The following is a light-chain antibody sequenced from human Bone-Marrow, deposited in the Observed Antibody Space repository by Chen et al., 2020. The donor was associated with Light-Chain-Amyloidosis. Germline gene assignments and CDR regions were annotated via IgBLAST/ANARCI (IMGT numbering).Light chain of an antibody. CDR1: DLPTKY. J-gene: IGLJ2*01. Sequence: SYELTQPPSVSVSPGQTSTINCSGDDLPTKYAYWYHQKPGQAPVLVIHIDTERPSGISERFSGSSSGTTATVTISGVQAEDEADYHCQSADSSGTYEVIFGGGTKLTVL. CDR3: QSADSSGTYEVI. V-gene: IGLV3-25*03. CDR2: IDT.